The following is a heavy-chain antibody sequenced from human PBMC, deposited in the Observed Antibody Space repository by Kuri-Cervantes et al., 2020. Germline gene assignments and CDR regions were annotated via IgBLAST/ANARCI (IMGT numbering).Heavy chain of an antibody. CDR1: GGSISSSSYY. Sequence: ESLKISCTVSGGSISSSSYYWSWIRQPPGKGLEWIGEINHSGSTNYNPSLKSRVTISVDTSKSQFSLKLSSVTAADTAVYYCARESGTTVTFDYWGQGTLVTVSS. CDR3: ARESGTTVTFDY. V-gene: IGHV4-39*07. D-gene: IGHD4-11*01. CDR2: INHSGST. J-gene: IGHJ4*02.